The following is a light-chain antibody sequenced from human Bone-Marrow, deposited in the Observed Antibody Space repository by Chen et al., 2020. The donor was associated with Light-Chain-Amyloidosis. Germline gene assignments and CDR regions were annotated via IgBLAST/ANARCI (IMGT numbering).Light chain of an antibody. CDR3: QQSYTVPRT. CDR1: ENIGGY. Sequence: DIQLAQSTSSLSASVGDRVTITCRASENIGGYLNWYQQKPGKAPKVLIFAASSLQPGVPSRFSGSGFETDFTLTISNLQPDDFATYYCQQSYTVPRTFGQWTKVDIK. CDR2: AAS. V-gene: IGKV1-39*01. J-gene: IGKJ2*01.